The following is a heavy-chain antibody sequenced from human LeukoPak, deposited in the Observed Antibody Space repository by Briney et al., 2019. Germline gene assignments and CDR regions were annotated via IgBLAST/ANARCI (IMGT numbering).Heavy chain of an antibody. CDR2: IVPSGGIT. CDR1: GFTFSSYG. V-gene: IGHV3-23*01. Sequence: GGTLRLSCAASGFTFSSYGMNWVRQAPGKGLEWVSGIVPSGGITYYADSVKGRFTISRDNAKNTLYLQMNSLRAEDTAVYYCARGYYYDSSGYPDHDAFDIWGQGTMVTVSS. J-gene: IGHJ3*02. CDR3: ARGYYYDSSGYPDHDAFDI. D-gene: IGHD3-22*01.